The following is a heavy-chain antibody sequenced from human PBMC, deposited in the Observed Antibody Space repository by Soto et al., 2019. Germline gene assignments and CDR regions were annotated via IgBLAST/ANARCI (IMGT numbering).Heavy chain of an antibody. CDR1: GGSISSGCYY. V-gene: IGHV4-31*03. J-gene: IGHJ4*02. D-gene: IGHD6-13*01. Sequence: PSETLSLTCPVSGGSISSGCYYWSWIRQHPGKGLEWIGYIYYSGSTYYNPSLKSRVTISVDTSKNQFSLKLSSVTAADTAVYYCARCLAAGPFDYWGQGTLVTVSS. CDR3: ARCLAAGPFDY. CDR2: IYYSGST.